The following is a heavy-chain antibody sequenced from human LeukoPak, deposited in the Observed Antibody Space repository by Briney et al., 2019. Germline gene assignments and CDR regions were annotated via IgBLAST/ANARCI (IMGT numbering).Heavy chain of an antibody. D-gene: IGHD6-6*01. CDR3: ARGLGPIAMFDP. Sequence: SETLSLNCTVSGGSIRTFYLSWIRQPVGKGLEWIGRMSPSATTYNPSLKSRVTMSIDTSKSQFFLKLSSVTAADTAVYYCARGLGPIAMFDPWGQGTLVTVSS. CDR1: GGSIRTFY. CDR2: MSPSATT. J-gene: IGHJ5*02. V-gene: IGHV4-4*07.